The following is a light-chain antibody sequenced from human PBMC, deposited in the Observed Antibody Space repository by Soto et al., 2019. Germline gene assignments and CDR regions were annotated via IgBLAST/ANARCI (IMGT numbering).Light chain of an antibody. CDR2: ELS. J-gene: IGLJ2*01. V-gene: IGLV2-8*01. Sequence: QSVLTQPPSASGSPGQSVTISCTGTSSDVGGYSFVSWYQQHPGKAPKLMIYELSKRPSGVPDRFSGSKSGNTASLTVSGLQAEDEADYYCSSYAGSNNLLFGGGTKLTVL. CDR3: SSYAGSNNLL. CDR1: SSDVGGYSF.